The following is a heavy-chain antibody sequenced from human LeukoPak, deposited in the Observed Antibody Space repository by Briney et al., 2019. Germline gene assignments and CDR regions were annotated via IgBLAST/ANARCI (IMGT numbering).Heavy chain of an antibody. D-gene: IGHD4-17*01. V-gene: IGHV3-74*01. Sequence: GGSLRLSFAASGFTFSSYWMHWVRQAPGKGLVWVSRINSDGSSTSYADSVKGRFTISRDNAKNTLYLQMNSLRAEDTAVYYCARGRDYGDPFDYWGQGTLVTVSS. J-gene: IGHJ4*02. CDR3: ARGRDYGDPFDY. CDR1: GFTFSSYW. CDR2: INSDGSST.